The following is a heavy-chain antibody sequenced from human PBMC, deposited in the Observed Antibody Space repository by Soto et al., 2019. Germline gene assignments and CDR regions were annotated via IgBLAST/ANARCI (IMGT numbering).Heavy chain of an antibody. V-gene: IGHV3-11*01. CDR2: ISSSGSTI. J-gene: IGHJ6*02. D-gene: IGHD3-3*01. CDR3: ARDDAYYDFWSGYYYGMDV. CDR1: GFTLSDYY. Sequence: GGSLRLSCAASGFTLSDYYMSWIRQAPGKGLEWVSYISSSGSTIYYADSVKGRFTISRDNAKNSLYLQMNSLRAEDTAVYYCARDDAYYDFWSGYYYGMDVWGQGTTVTVSS.